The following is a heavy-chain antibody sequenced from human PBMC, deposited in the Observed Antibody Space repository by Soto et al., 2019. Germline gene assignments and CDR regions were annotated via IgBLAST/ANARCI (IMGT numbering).Heavy chain of an antibody. D-gene: IGHD3-10*01. CDR3: AKATELLWPIFDY. J-gene: IGHJ4*02. V-gene: IGHV3-9*01. Sequence: PGGSLRLSCAASGFTFDDYAMHWVRQAPGKGLEWVSGISWNSGSIGYADSVKGRFTISRDNAKNSLYLQMNSLRAEDTALYYCAKATELLWPIFDYWGQGTLVTVSS. CDR1: GFTFDDYA. CDR2: ISWNSGSI.